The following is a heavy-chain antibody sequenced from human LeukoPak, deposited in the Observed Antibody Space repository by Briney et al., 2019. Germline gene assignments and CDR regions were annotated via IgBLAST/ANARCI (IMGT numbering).Heavy chain of an antibody. V-gene: IGHV3-30*03. CDR1: GFTFSSYG. J-gene: IGHJ4*02. CDR2: ISYDGSNK. D-gene: IGHD5-12*01. CDR3: ARDRSGTGHFDY. Sequence: GGSLRLSCAASGFTFSSYGMHWVRQAPGKGLEWVAVISYDGSNKNYADSVKGRFTISRDNSKNTLYLQMNSLRAEDTAVYYCARDRSGTGHFDYWGRGTLVTASS.